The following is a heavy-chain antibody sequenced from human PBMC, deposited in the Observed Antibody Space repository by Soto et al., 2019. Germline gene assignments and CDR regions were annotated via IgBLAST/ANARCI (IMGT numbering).Heavy chain of an antibody. J-gene: IGHJ5*02. CDR3: AREGYRGRWLDP. D-gene: IGHD1-26*01. V-gene: IGHV1-2*02. CDR1: GYTFTGYF. Sequence: GASVKVSCKASGYTFTGYFIHWVRQAPGQGLEWMGWMNPDNGRTFYAPEFQGRVTLTRDTSISTAYMELNSLKSDDTAVYFCAREGYRGRWLDPWGQGTLVTVSS. CDR2: MNPDNGRT.